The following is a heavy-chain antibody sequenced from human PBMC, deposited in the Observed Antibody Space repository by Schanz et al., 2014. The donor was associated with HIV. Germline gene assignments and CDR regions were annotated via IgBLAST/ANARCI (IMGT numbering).Heavy chain of an antibody. Sequence: QVQLQESGPGLVRPSDTLSLNCTVSGGSLDKYSWSWIRQPPGKGLQWIGEINHSGSTNYNPSLKSRVTISVDTSKNQFSLRLNSVTAADTAVYYCARTPYYFDYWGQGTLVTVSS. J-gene: IGHJ4*02. CDR3: ARTPYYFDY. V-gene: IGHV4-34*01. CDR1: GGSLDKYS. CDR2: INHSGST.